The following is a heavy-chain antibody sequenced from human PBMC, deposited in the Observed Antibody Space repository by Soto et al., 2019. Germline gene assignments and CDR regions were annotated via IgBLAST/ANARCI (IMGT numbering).Heavy chain of an antibody. J-gene: IGHJ4*02. CDR3: AGLRSGWGIDY. CDR1: GGSISSGGYS. V-gene: IGHV4-30-2*01. CDR2: IYHSGST. D-gene: IGHD6-19*01. Sequence: SETLSLTCAVSGGSISSGGYSWSWIRQPPGKGLEWIGYIYHSGSTYYNPSLKSRVTISVDRSKNQFSLKLSSVTAADTAVYYCAGLRSGWGIDYWGQGTLVTVSS.